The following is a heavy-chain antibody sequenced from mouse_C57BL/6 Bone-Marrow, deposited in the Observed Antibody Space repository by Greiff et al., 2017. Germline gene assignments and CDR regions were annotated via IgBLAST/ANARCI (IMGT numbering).Heavy chain of an antibody. J-gene: IGHJ3*01. D-gene: IGHD4-1*01. CDR3: ARGDWDSGFAY. CDR2: IYPRSGNT. V-gene: IGHV1-81*01. CDR1: GYTFTSYG. Sequence: VKLQESGAELARPGASVKLSCKASGYTFTSYGISWVKQRTGQGLEWIGEIYPRSGNTYYNEKFKGKATLTADKSSSTAYMELRSLTSEDAAVDFCARGDWDSGFAYWGQGTLVTVSA.